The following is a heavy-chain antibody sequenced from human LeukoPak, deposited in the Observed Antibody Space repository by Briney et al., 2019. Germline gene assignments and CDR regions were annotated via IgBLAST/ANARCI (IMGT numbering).Heavy chain of an antibody. CDR3: ARAGGGLDY. V-gene: IGHV1-2*02. D-gene: IGHD3-16*01. J-gene: IGHJ4*02. CDR1: GYIFTGYY. CDR2: INPNSGGT. Sequence: ASVKVSCKASGYIFTGYYAHWVRQAPGQGLEWMGWINPNSGGTNYEQKFQGRVTMTRDTSISTAYMELSSLTSDDTAVYYCARAGGGLDYWGQGTLVTVSS.